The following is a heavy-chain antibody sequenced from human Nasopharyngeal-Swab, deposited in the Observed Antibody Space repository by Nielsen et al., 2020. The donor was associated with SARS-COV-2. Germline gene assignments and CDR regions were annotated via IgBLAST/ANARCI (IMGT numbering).Heavy chain of an antibody. CDR1: GYSFTKYW. D-gene: IGHD5-24*01. CDR3: ARRAARDGYNYEVDP. Sequence: GESLKISCKASGYSFTKYWIGWVRQMPGKGLEWMGIIYPGNSQTKYNPSFQGQITISVDKSINTAYLQWSTLKASDSAMYYCARRAARDGYNYEVDPWGQGTLVTVSS. J-gene: IGHJ5*02. V-gene: IGHV5-51*01. CDR2: IYPGNSQT.